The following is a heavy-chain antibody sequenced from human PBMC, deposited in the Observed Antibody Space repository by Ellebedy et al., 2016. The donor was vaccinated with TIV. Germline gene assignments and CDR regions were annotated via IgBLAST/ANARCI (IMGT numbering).Heavy chain of an antibody. CDR1: GFTFSSYT. V-gene: IGHV3-21*01. CDR2: ISSSGSYL. CDR3: ATSRARVY. J-gene: IGHJ4*02. Sequence: GESLKISCEASGFTFSSYTINWVRQTPGKGLEWVSSISSSGSYLYYADSVKGRFTISRENAKNSLYLQMNSLRVDDTAVYYCATSRARVYWGQGTLVTVSS.